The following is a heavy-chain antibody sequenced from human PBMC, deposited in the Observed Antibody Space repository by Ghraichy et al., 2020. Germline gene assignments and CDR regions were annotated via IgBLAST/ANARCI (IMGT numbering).Heavy chain of an antibody. V-gene: IGHV3-73*01. CDR1: GFTFSGSA. J-gene: IGHJ4*02. CDR3: TRHADGYNYD. CDR2: IRSKANSYAT. Sequence: LSLTCAASGFTFSGSAMHWVRQASGKGLEWVGRIRSKANSYATAYAASVKGRFTISRDESKNTAYLQMNSLKTEDTAVYYCTRHADGYNYDWGQGTLVTVSS. D-gene: IGHD5-24*01.